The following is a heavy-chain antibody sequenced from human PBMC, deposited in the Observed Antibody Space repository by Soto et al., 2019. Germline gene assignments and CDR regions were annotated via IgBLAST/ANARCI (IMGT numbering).Heavy chain of an antibody. CDR1: GFTFSSYG. V-gene: IGHV3-30*18. CDR3: AKDLIWDSSSSRSYYYYGMDV. Sequence: HPGGSLRLSCAASGFTFSSYGMHWVRQAPGKGLEWVAVISYDGSNKYYADSVKGRFTISRDNSKNTLYLQMNSLRAEDTAVYYCAKDLIWDSSSSRSYYYYGMDVWGQGTTVTVSS. J-gene: IGHJ6*02. D-gene: IGHD6-6*01. CDR2: ISYDGSNK.